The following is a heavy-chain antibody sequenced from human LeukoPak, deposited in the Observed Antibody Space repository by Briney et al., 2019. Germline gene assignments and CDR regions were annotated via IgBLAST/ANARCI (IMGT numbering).Heavy chain of an antibody. Sequence: ASVKVSCKASGGTFSSYAISWVRQAPGQGLEWMGGIIPIFGTANYAQKFQGRVTITADESTSTAYMELSSLRSEDTAVYYCARQHGGAAAGKRGYYYYGMDVWGQGTTVTVSS. J-gene: IGHJ6*02. V-gene: IGHV1-69*01. CDR2: IIPIFGTA. CDR3: ARQHGGAAAGKRGYYYYGMDV. CDR1: GGTFSSYA. D-gene: IGHD6-13*01.